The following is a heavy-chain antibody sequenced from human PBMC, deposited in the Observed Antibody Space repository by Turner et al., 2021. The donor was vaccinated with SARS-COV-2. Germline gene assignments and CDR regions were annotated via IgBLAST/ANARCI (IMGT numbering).Heavy chain of an antibody. CDR1: ALTFSSYG. CDR3: AREHPPSSWKTSYFDF. CDR2: IWDDGSNK. D-gene: IGHD6-13*01. J-gene: IGHJ4*02. Sequence: QVQLVESVGGVCQPVRFLILSSAASALTFSSYGMHWVGLAPGKGLEWVGIIWDDGSNKYYEDAVKGRFTISSDNSKNTLYLQMNSLRAGDTAVYYCAREHPPSSWKTSYFDFWGQGTLVTVSS. V-gene: IGHV3-33*01.